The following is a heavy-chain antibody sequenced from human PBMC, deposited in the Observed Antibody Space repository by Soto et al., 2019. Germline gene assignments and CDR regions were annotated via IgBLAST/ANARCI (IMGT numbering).Heavy chain of an antibody. CDR2: ISGSGGST. Sequence: GESLKISCAASGFTFSSYAMSWVRQAPGKGLEWVSAISGSGGSTYYADSVKGRFTISRDNSKNTLYLQMNSRRAEDTAVYYCAKVKRFLEWLLAPFDYWGQGTLVTVSS. J-gene: IGHJ4*02. CDR3: AKVKRFLEWLLAPFDY. V-gene: IGHV3-23*01. CDR1: GFTFSSYA. D-gene: IGHD3-3*01.